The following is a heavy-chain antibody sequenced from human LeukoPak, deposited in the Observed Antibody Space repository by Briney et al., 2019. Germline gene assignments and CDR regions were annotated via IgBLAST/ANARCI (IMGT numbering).Heavy chain of an antibody. J-gene: IGHJ4*02. CDR2: IYSGGST. D-gene: IGHD3-10*01. Sequence: GGSLRLSCAASGFTVSSNYMSWVRQAPGKGLEWGSVIYSGGSTYYADSVKGRFTISRDNSKNTLYLQMNSLRAEDTAVHYCARVTPYGSGSYFDYWGQGTLVTVSS. CDR3: ARVTPYGSGSYFDY. V-gene: IGHV3-53*01. CDR1: GFTVSSNY.